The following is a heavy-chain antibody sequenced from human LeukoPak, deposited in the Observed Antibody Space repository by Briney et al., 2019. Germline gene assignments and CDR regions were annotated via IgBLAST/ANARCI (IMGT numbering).Heavy chain of an antibody. CDR1: GDSISSFS. Sequence: SETLSLICTVSGDSISSFSWSWIRQPPGKGLEWIGNIYYSGTTNYNSSLRSRVTISVDTSKNQFSLNLRSVTAADTAVYYCARDHYDSGSYFFDYWGQGTLVTVSS. J-gene: IGHJ4*02. CDR3: ARDHYDSGSYFFDY. D-gene: IGHD3-10*01. CDR2: IYYSGTT. V-gene: IGHV4-59*01.